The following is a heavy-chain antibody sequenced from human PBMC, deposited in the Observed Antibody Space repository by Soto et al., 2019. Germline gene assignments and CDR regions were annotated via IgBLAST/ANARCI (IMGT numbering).Heavy chain of an antibody. CDR1: GGSISSYY. V-gene: IGHV4-59*08. D-gene: IGHD3-10*01. CDR3: ARHKLGSGAFFDY. CDR2: IYYSGST. Sequence: QVQLQESGPGLVKPSETLSLTCTVSGGSISSYYWSWIRQPPGKGLEWIGYIYYSGSTNYNPSLKSQVTISVDTSKNHFSLKLTSVTAADTAVYYCARHKLGSGAFFDYWGQGTLVIVSS. J-gene: IGHJ4*02.